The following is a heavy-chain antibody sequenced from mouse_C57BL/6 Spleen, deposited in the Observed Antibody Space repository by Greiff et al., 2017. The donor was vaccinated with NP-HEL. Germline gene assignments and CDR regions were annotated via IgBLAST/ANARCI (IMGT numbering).Heavy chain of an antibody. D-gene: IGHD1-1*01. CDR2: ISDGGSYT. CDR1: GFTFSSYA. CDR3: ATGSSYGY. V-gene: IGHV5-4*01. Sequence: EVQLVESGGGLVKPGGSLKLSCAASGFTFSSYAMSWVRQTPEKRLEWVATISDGGSYTYYPDNVKGRFTISRDNAKNNLYLQMSHLKSEDTAMYYCATGSSYGYWGQGTTLTVSS. J-gene: IGHJ2*01.